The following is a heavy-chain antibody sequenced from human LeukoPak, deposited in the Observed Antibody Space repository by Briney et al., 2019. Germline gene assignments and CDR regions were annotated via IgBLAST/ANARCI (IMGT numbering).Heavy chain of an antibody. Sequence: ASVKVSCKASGYTITDFYIHWVRQAPGQGLEWMGWIIPNSGGTNYAQKFQGRVTMTRDTSISTAYMELSRLRSDDTAVYYCARIRGRDDYWGQGTLVTVSS. CDR2: IIPNSGGT. CDR1: GYTITDFY. J-gene: IGHJ4*02. V-gene: IGHV1-2*02. CDR3: ARIRGRDDY. D-gene: IGHD3-10*01.